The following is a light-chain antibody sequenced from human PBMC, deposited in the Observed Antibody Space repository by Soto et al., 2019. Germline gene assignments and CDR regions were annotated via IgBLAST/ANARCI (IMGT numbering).Light chain of an antibody. CDR1: QSVSSN. V-gene: IGKV3-15*01. CDR3: QQYSNSLT. CDR2: GAS. J-gene: IGKJ4*01. Sequence: EIVMTQSPATLSVSPGERATLSCRASQSVSSNLAWYQQKPVQAPRLLIYGASTRATGIPDRFSGSGSGTDFTLTSSRLEAEDVAVYYCQQYSNSLTFGGGTKVDIK.